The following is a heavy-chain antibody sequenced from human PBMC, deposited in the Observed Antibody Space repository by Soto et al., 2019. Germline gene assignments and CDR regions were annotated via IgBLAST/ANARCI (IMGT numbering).Heavy chain of an antibody. CDR3: ARYDSSGYYWPYYYYGMDV. CDR1: GFTFSTYS. CDR2: ISSSSSYI. Sequence: EVQLVESGGGLVKPGGSLRLSCAASGFTFSTYSMNWVRQAPGKGLEWVSSISSSSSYIHYADSVKGRFTISRDNAKNSLYLQMNSLRAEDTAVYYCARYDSSGYYWPYYYYGMDVWGQGTTVTVSS. V-gene: IGHV3-21*01. D-gene: IGHD3-22*01. J-gene: IGHJ6*02.